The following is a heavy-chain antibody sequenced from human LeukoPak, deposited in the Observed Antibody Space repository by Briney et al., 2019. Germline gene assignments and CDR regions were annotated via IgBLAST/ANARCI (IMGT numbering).Heavy chain of an antibody. V-gene: IGHV4-59*12. D-gene: IGHD6-13*01. J-gene: IGHJ6*02. CDR1: GGSISSYY. CDR2: IYYSGST. CDR3: ASARIAAASGMDV. Sequence: PSETLSLTCTVSGGSISSYYWSWIRQPPGKGLEWIGYIYYSGSTYYNPSLKSRVTISVDTSKNQFSLKLSSVTAADTAVYYCASARIAAASGMDVWGQGTTVTVSS.